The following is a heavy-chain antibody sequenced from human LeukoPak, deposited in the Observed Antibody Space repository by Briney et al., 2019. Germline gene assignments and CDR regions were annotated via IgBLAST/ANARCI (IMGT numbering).Heavy chain of an antibody. V-gene: IGHV1-3*01. Sequence: ASVKVSCKASGYTFTSYAMHWVRQAPGQRLEWMGWINAGNGNTKYTQKFQGRVTTTRDTSASTAYMELSSLRSEDTAVYYCAREAGFGFPDYWGQGTLVTVSS. CDR1: GYTFTSYA. CDR3: AREAGFGFPDY. CDR2: INAGNGNT. D-gene: IGHD3-10*01. J-gene: IGHJ4*02.